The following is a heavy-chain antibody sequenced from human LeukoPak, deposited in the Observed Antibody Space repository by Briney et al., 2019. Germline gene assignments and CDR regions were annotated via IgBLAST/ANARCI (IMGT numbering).Heavy chain of an antibody. CDR1: GYTFTSYG. D-gene: IGHD2-8*01. CDR3: ARGYRTNGVCHYFDY. J-gene: IGHJ4*02. CDR2: ISAYNGNT. Sequence: GASVKVSCKASGYTFTSYGISWVRQAPGQGLEWMGWISAYNGNTNYAQKLQGRVTMTTDTSTSTAYMELRSLRSDDTAVYYCARGYRTNGVCHYFDYWGQGTLVTVSS. V-gene: IGHV1-18*01.